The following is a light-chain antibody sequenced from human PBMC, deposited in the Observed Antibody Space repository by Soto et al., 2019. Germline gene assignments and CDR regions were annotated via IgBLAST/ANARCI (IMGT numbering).Light chain of an antibody. J-gene: IGKJ5*01. CDR1: QDVGKW. V-gene: IGKV1-12*01. CDR3: QQANSFPIT. Sequence: DIHMTQSQPSLSASLVGIVTITSRASQDVGKWLAWYQQKPGKAPTLLIHGASSLQSGVPPRYSGSGYGTDFTLTISSLQPEDFATYYCQQANSFPITFGQGTRLEI. CDR2: GAS.